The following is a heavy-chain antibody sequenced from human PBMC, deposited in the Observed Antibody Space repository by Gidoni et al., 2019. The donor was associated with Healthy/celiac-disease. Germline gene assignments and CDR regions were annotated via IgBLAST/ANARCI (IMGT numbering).Heavy chain of an antibody. V-gene: IGHV3-33*01. D-gene: IGHD4-17*01. CDR1: GLPFSSYG. CDR3: ARYHGDYEYFQH. CDR2: RLYDGSNI. Sequence: QVQMVESGGGVVQPGGYLRRSCEAPGLPFSSYGMTWVRQAPGKGLEWVAVRLYDGSNIYYADSVKVRFTISRDNSKNTLYLQMNSLRAEDTAVYYCARYHGDYEYFQHWGQGTLVTVSS. J-gene: IGHJ1*01.